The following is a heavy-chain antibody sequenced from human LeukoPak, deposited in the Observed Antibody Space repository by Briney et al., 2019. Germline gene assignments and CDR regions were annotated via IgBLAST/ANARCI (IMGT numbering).Heavy chain of an antibody. CDR1: GFTFSSYG. V-gene: IGHV3-30*02. CDR3: AKDYTGYCSSTSCYREYAGFDY. Sequence: GGSLRLSCAASGFTFSSYGMHWVRQAPGKGLECVAFIRYDGSNKYYADSVKGRFTISRDNSKNTLYLQMNSLRAEDTAVYYCAKDYTGYCSSTSCYREYAGFDYWGQGTLVTVSS. D-gene: IGHD2-2*01. J-gene: IGHJ4*02. CDR2: IRYDGSNK.